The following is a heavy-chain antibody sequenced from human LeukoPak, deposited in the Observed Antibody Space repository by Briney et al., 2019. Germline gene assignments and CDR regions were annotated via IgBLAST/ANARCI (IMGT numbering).Heavy chain of an antibody. CDR2: IIASSGST. CDR1: GFSLSNSA. J-gene: IGHJ4*02. D-gene: IGHD5-12*01. Sequence: GGSLRLSCAASGFSLSNSAMSWVRQAPGKGLEWVSLIIASSGSTFYADSVKGRFTISRDNSKNTLYLQMNSLRAEDTAVYYCAKGAYDYIEMGYFDYWGQGTLATVSS. V-gene: IGHV3-23*01. CDR3: AKGAYDYIEMGYFDY.